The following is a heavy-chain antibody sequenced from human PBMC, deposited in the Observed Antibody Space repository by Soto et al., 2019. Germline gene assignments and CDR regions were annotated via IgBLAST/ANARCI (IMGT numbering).Heavy chain of an antibody. J-gene: IGHJ4*02. V-gene: IGHV3-30*03. CDR3: GSTGCLRNIVHF. D-gene: IGHD2-2*01. CDR1: GFTFSNYG. CDR2: MSHDGNKK. Sequence: QVQLVESGGGVVQPGRSLRLSCAASGFTFSNYGMHRVRQAPGKGPEWVTIMSHDGNKKFYADSVKGRFTISRDNSKSTLYLQMDSLRAEDTAVYYCGSTGCLRNIVHFWGQGTLVTVSS.